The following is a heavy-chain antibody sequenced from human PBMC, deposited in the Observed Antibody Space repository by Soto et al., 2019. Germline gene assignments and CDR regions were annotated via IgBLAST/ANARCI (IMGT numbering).Heavy chain of an antibody. Sequence: EVQLAESGGGLAQPGGSLRLSCAASGFTLSGYAMDWVRQAPGKGLEYVSGISSNGVGTYYANSVQGRFTISRDNSKNTVYLQMGRLRPEDMAVYYCARRARPDFYYRDDWGKGTTVTFSS. J-gene: IGHJ6*03. CDR2: ISSNGVGT. CDR3: ARRARPDFYYRDD. D-gene: IGHD6-6*01. CDR1: GFTLSGYA. V-gene: IGHV3-64*01.